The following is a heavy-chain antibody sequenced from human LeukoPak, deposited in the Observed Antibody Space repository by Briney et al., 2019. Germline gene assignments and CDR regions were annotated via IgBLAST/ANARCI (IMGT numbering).Heavy chain of an antibody. Sequence: GGSLRLSCAASGFTSTDYYMTWIRQAPGKGLEWVSYISRNGGTRYYADSVKGRFTISRDNAKNSLYLQMNSLRADDTAVYYCARGPTTVTSPHFDYWGQGTLVTVSS. CDR3: ARGPTTVTSPHFDY. CDR2: ISRNGGTR. V-gene: IGHV3-11*01. D-gene: IGHD4-17*01. CDR1: GFTSTDYY. J-gene: IGHJ4*02.